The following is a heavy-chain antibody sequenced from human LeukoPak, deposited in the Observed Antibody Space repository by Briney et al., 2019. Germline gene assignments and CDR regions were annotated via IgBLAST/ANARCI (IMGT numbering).Heavy chain of an antibody. CDR3: ARGSGLDYYDSSGYYYLFDY. J-gene: IGHJ4*02. Sequence: PGGSLRLSCAASGFTFSSYSMNWVRQAPGKGLEWVAVISYDGSNKYYADSVKGRFTISRDNSKNTLYLQMNSLRAEDTAVYYCARGSGLDYYDSSGYYYLFDYWGQGTLVTVSS. D-gene: IGHD3-22*01. CDR2: ISYDGSNK. V-gene: IGHV3-30*03. CDR1: GFTFSSYS.